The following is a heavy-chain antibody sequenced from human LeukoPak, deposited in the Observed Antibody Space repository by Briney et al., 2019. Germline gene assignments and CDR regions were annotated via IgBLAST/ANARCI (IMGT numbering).Heavy chain of an antibody. CDR2: ISAYNGNT. V-gene: IGHV1-18*04. CDR3: ARALGYCSGGSCYYIYFDY. J-gene: IGHJ4*02. Sequence: ASVKVSCKASGYTFTSYGISWVRQAPGQGLEWMGWISAYNGNTNYAQKLQGRVTMTTDTSTSTAYMELRSLRSDDTAAYYCARALGYCSGGSCYYIYFDYWGQGTLVTVSS. D-gene: IGHD2-15*01. CDR1: GYTFTSYG.